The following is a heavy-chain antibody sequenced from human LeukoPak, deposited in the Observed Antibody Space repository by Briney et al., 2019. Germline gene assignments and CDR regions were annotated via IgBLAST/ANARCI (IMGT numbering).Heavy chain of an antibody. J-gene: IGHJ2*01. CDR1: GFTFSSYG. V-gene: IGHV3-33*01. D-gene: IGHD1-26*01. Sequence: GGSLRLSCAASGFTFSSYGMHWVRQAPGKGLEWVAVILSDGSKEFNTDSVKGRFTISRDNSKNTLYLQMNSLRAEDTAVYYCVTTWGAHYWYFDLWGRGALVTVSS. CDR3: VTTWGAHYWYFDL. CDR2: ILSDGSKE.